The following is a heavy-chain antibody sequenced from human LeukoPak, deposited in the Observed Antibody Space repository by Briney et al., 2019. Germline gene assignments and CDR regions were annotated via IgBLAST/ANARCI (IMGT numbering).Heavy chain of an antibody. D-gene: IGHD3-16*01. V-gene: IGHV3-74*01. Sequence: GGSLRLSCAASGFTFSSYWMHWVRQAPGKGLVWVSRINSDGSSTSYADSVRGRFTISRDNAKNSLYLQMNSLRAEDTAVYYCARLGGSHYFDYWGQGTLVTVSS. CDR1: GFTFSSYW. J-gene: IGHJ4*02. CDR3: ARLGGSHYFDY. CDR2: INSDGSST.